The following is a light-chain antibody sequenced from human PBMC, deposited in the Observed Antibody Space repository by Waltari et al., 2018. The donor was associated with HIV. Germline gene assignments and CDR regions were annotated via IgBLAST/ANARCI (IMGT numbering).Light chain of an antibody. CDR3: MIWHSSAWV. J-gene: IGLJ3*02. CDR2: YRSDSDK. CDR1: SGINVGPSR. Sequence: QAVLTQPASLSASPGASASLTCTLRSGINVGPSRIYCYQQKPGSPPRYLLRYRSDSDKEQGSGVPSRFAGSKDASANAGILLISGLQSEDEADYYCMIWHSSAWVFGGGTKLTVL. V-gene: IGLV5-45*01.